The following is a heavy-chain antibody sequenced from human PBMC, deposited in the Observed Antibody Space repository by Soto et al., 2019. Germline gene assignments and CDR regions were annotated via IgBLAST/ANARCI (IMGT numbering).Heavy chain of an antibody. D-gene: IGHD3-10*01. V-gene: IGHV4-31*03. Sequence: SETLSLTCTVSGGSISSGGYYWSWIRQHPGKGLEWIGYIYYSGSTYYNPSLKSRVTISVDTSKNQFSLKLSSVTAADTAVYYCARVRGFGSYYFDYWGQGTLVTAPQ. CDR3: ARVRGFGSYYFDY. CDR2: IYYSGST. CDR1: GGSISSGGYY. J-gene: IGHJ4*02.